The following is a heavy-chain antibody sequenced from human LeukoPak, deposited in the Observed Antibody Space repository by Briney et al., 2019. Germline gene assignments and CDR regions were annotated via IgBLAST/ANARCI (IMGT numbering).Heavy chain of an antibody. D-gene: IGHD2-2*02. J-gene: IGHJ4*02. V-gene: IGHV3-21*01. Sequence: GGSLRLSCAASGFTFSTYSMTWVRQSPGKGLEWVSSITGSSTYMYYADSVKGRFTISRDNAKNSLYLQMNSLRAEDTAVYYCARAHWDCSSTNCYKRHYLPLDFWGQGTLVTVSS. CDR2: ITGSSTYM. CDR3: ARAHWDCSSTNCYKRHYLPLDF. CDR1: GFTFSTYS.